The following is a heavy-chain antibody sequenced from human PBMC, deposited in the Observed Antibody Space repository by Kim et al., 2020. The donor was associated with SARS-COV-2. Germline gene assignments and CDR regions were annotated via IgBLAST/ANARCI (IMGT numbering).Heavy chain of an antibody. CDR1: GGSISSYY. D-gene: IGHD3-10*01. CDR2: IYYSGST. V-gene: IGHV4-59*01. J-gene: IGHJ5*02. CDR3: ARGNYYGSGSQRGFDP. Sequence: SETLSLTCTVSGGSISSYYWSWIRQPPGKGLEWIGYIYYSGSTNYNPSLKSRVTISVDTSKNQFSLKLSSVTAADTAVYYCARGNYYGSGSQRGFDPWGQGTLVTVSS.